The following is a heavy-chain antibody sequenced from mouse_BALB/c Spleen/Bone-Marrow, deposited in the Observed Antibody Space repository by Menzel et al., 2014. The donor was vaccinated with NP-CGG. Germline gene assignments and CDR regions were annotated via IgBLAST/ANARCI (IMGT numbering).Heavy chain of an antibody. Sequence: QVHVKQSGAELVKPGASVKMSCKASGYTFTSYWMHWVKQRPGQGLEWIGVIDPSDSYTSYNQKFKGKATLTVYTSSSTAYMQLSSLTSEDSAVYYCTRWGTTVVAYYAMDYWGQGTSVTVSS. J-gene: IGHJ4*01. CDR2: IDPSDSYT. CDR1: GYTFTSYW. CDR3: TRWGTTVVAYYAMDY. D-gene: IGHD1-1*01. V-gene: IGHV1S127*01.